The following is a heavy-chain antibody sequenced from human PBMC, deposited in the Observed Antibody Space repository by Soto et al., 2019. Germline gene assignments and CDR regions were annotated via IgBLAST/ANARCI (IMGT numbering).Heavy chain of an antibody. J-gene: IGHJ4*02. CDR1: GGLFSSYA. Sequence: QAQLVQSGAEVKKSGSSVKVSCKDTGGLFSSYAVSWVRQAPGQGLEWMGGIIPVFDTVYYAQKFQGRATITAAESTNTAYMELSSLRSEDTAMYYCARGGSGYVWFNEFWGQGTLVTVSS. CDR3: ARGGSGYVWFNEF. CDR2: IIPVFDTV. D-gene: IGHD3-22*01. V-gene: IGHV1-69*01.